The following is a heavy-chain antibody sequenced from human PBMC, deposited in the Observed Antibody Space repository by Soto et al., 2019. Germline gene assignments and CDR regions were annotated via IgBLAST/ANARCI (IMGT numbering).Heavy chain of an antibody. CDR1: GYTFTGYY. D-gene: IGHD2-8*01. CDR3: ARGDIVLMVYAIGRGIDLDY. CDR2: INPNSGGT. Sequence: QVQLVQSGAEVKKPGASVKVSCKASGYTFTGYYMRWVRQAPGQGLEWLGWINPNSGGTNYAQKFQGRVTMTRDTSISPAYMELSRLRSDDTAVYYCARGDIVLMVYAIGRGIDLDYWGQGTLVTVSS. V-gene: IGHV1-2*02. J-gene: IGHJ4*02.